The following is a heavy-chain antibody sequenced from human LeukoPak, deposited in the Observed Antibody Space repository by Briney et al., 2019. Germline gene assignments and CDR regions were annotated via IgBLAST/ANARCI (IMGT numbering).Heavy chain of an antibody. J-gene: IGHJ5*02. CDR3: ARKKGGDIYNWNEPDSWFDP. V-gene: IGHV1-69*06. Sequence: GASVKVSCKTSGGTFINYAFCWVRQAPGQGLEWMGGIIPVFNAANYAQRFQGRGTITADKSTTTVYMELSTLRFEDTAIYYCARKKGGDIYNWNEPDSWFDPWGQGTLVTVSS. CDR1: GGTFINYA. CDR2: IIPVFNAA. D-gene: IGHD1-20*01.